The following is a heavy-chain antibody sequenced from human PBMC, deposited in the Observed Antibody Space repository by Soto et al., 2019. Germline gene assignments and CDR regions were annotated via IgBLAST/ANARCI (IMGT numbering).Heavy chain of an antibody. J-gene: IGHJ4*02. Sequence: QVQLVESGGGVVQPGRSLRLSCAASGFTFSSYAMHWVRQAPGKGLEWVAVISYDGSNKYYADSVKGRFTISRDNSKNTLYLQMNSLRAEDTAVYYCARDVGADYWGKGTLVTVSS. CDR3: ARDVGADY. V-gene: IGHV3-30-3*01. CDR1: GFTFSSYA. CDR2: ISYDGSNK. D-gene: IGHD3-16*01.